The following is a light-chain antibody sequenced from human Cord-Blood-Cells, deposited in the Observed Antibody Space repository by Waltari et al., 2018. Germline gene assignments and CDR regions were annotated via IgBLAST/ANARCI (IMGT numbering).Light chain of an antibody. V-gene: IGLV2-8*01. Sequence: QSALTQPPSASGSPGQSVTISCTGTRSDVGGYNYVCWYQQHPDKAPKLMFYEVSKRPSGVPGRFAGSKSGNPASLTVCGLQAEDEADYYCSSYAGSNNLVFGGGTKLTVL. J-gene: IGLJ2*01. CDR1: RSDVGGYNY. CDR3: SSYAGSNNLV. CDR2: EVS.